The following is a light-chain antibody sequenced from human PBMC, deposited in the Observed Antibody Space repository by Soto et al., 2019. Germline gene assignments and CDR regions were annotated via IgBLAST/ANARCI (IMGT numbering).Light chain of an antibody. CDR3: SSFAGSNIFLV. CDR2: EVS. Sequence: QSALTQPPSASGSPGQSVTISCTGTSSDIGAYNYVSWYQQHPGKAPRLMLFEVSKRPSGVSDRFSGSKSGNTASLTVSGLQTEDEADYFCSSFAGSNIFLVFGGGTKVTVL. V-gene: IGLV2-8*01. J-gene: IGLJ3*02. CDR1: SSDIGAYNY.